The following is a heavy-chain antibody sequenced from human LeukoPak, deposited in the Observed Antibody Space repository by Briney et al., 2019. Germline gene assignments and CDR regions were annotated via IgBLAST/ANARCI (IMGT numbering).Heavy chain of an antibody. V-gene: IGHV1-69*01. CDR2: IIPIFGTA. D-gene: IGHD1-1*01. J-gene: IGHJ4*02. CDR3: ARWPSLGVARRYYFDY. Sequence: SGTVSCKASGGTFSSYAISWVRQAPGQGREWMGGIIPIFGTANYAQKFQGRVTITADESTSTAYMELSSLRSEDTAVYYCARWPSLGVARRYYFDYWGQGTLVTVSS. CDR1: GGTFSSYA.